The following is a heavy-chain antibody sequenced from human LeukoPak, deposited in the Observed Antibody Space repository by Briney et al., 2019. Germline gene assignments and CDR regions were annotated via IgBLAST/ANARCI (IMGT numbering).Heavy chain of an antibody. CDR2: IIPIFGTA. CDR3: ATGITMIVVVTAFDI. D-gene: IGHD3-22*01. CDR1: GGTFSSYA. Sequence: ASVKVSCKASGGTFSSYAISWVRQAPGQGLEWMGGIIPIFGTANYAQKFQGRVTITADESTSTAYMELSSLRSEDTAVYYCATGITMIVVVTAFDIWGQGTMVTVSS. V-gene: IGHV1-69*13. J-gene: IGHJ3*02.